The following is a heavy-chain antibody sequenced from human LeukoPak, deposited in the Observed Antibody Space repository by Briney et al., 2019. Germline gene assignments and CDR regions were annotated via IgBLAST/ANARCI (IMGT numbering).Heavy chain of an antibody. Sequence: PSETLSLTCAVYGGSFSGYYWSWIRKPPGKGLEWIGEINHSGSTNYNPSLKSRVTISVDTSKNQFSLKLSSVTAADTAVYYCASGAQLRYLLYWGQGTLVTVSS. CDR3: ASGAQLRYLLY. CDR2: INHSGST. J-gene: IGHJ4*02. V-gene: IGHV4-34*01. CDR1: GGSFSGYY. D-gene: IGHD5-24*01.